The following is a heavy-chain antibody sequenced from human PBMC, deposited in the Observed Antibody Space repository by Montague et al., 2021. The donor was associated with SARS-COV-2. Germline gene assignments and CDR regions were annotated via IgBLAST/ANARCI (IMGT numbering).Heavy chain of an antibody. CDR1: GDSVSSNSAA. CDR3: ARGIWFGELLTGYYYYGMDV. CDR2: TCYRSKWYN. D-gene: IGHD3-10*01. J-gene: IGHJ6*02. Sequence: CAISGDSVSSNSAAWNWIRQSPSRGLEWLGRTCYRSKWYNDYAVSVKSRITINPDTSKNQFSLQLNSVTPEDTAVYYCARGIWFGELLTGYYYYGMDVWGQGTTVTVSS. V-gene: IGHV6-1*01.